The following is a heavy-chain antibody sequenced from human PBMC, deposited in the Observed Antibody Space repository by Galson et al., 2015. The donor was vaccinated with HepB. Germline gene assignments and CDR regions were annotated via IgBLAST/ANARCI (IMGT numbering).Heavy chain of an antibody. D-gene: IGHD3-22*01. V-gene: IGHV1-69*13. Sequence: SVKVSCKASGGTFSSYAISWVRQAPGQGLEWMGGIIPIFASSNYAQKFQGRVTITADESTSTTYMEVSSLRSEDTAVYYCARQYDTNGYYAYWGQGTLVTVSS. CDR2: IIPIFASS. CDR3: ARQYDTNGYYAY. J-gene: IGHJ4*02. CDR1: GGTFSSYA.